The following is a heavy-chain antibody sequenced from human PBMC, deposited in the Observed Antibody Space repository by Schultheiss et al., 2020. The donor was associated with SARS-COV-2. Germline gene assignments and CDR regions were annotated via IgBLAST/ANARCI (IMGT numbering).Heavy chain of an antibody. CDR1: GGSISSYY. Sequence: SETLSLTCTVSGGSISSYYWSWIRQPAGKGLEWIGRIYTSGSTNYNPSLKSRVTMSVDTSKNQFSLKLSSVTAADTAVYYCARGGGYCSSTSCHKASNFDYWGQGTLVTVSS. CDR2: IYTSGST. CDR3: ARGGGYCSSTSCHKASNFDY. J-gene: IGHJ4*02. V-gene: IGHV4-4*07. D-gene: IGHD2-2*01.